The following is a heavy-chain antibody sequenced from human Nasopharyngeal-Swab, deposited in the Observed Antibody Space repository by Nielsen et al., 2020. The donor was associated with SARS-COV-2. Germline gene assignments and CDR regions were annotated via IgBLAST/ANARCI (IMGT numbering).Heavy chain of an antibody. CDR2: INHSGST. D-gene: IGHD5-12*01. CDR3: ARDIGTPAYPRYYYYGMDV. J-gene: IGHJ6*02. Sequence: WIRQPPGKGLEWIGEINHSGSTNYNPSLKSRVTISVDTSKNQFSLKLCSVTAADTAVYYCARDIGTPAYPRYYYYGMDVWGQGTTVTVSS. V-gene: IGHV4-34*01.